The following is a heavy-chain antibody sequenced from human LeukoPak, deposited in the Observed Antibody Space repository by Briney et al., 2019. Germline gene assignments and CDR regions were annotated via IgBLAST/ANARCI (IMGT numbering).Heavy chain of an antibody. CDR3: ARDQTGYCSSTCCYADSNWFDP. D-gene: IGHD2-2*01. CDR2: IKQDGSEK. CDR1: GFTFSSYW. Sequence: PGGSLRLSCAASGFTFSSYWMSWVRQAPGKGLEWVANIKQDGSEKYYVDSVKGRFTISRDNAKNSLYLQMNSLRAEDTAVYYCARDQTGYCSSTCCYADSNWFDPWGQGTLVTVSS. V-gene: IGHV3-7*01. J-gene: IGHJ5*02.